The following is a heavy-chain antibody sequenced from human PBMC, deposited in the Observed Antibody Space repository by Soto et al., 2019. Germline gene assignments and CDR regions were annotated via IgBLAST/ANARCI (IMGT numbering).Heavy chain of an antibody. CDR1: GGTFSSYA. Sequence: SVKVSCKASGGTFSSYAISWVRQAPGQGLEWMGGIIPIFGTANYAQKFQGRVTITADESTSTAYMELSSLRSEDTAVYYCATDPGGYYDSSGFDWFDPGGQGTLVTVSS. V-gene: IGHV1-69*13. CDR2: IIPIFGTA. CDR3: ATDPGGYYDSSGFDWFDP. J-gene: IGHJ5*02. D-gene: IGHD3-22*01.